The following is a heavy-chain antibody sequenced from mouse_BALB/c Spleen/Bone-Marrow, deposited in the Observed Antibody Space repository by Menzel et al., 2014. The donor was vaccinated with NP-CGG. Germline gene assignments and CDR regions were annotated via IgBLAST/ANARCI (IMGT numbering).Heavy chain of an antibody. J-gene: IGHJ3*01. CDR1: GYIFTSYT. CDR3: AREGLRAWFVY. D-gene: IGHD2-4*01. Sequence: VQLVESGAELARPGASVKMSCKASGYIFTSYTIHWVKQRPGQGLEWIGYINPSSDYTNYNQKFKDKATLTADKSSSTAYMQLSSLTSEDSAVYYCAREGLRAWFVYWGQGTLVTVSA. CDR2: INPSSDYT. V-gene: IGHV1-4*01.